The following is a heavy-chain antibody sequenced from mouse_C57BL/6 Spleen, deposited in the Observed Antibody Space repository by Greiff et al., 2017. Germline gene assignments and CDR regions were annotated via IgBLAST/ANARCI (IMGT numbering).Heavy chain of an antibody. J-gene: IGHJ2*01. D-gene: IGHD3-2*02. V-gene: IGHV1-80*01. CDR1: GYAFSSYW. CDR2: IYPGDGDA. CDR3: ARWDSSGYYFDY. Sequence: VKLQESGAELVKPGASVKISCKASGYAFSSYWMNWVKQRPGTGLEWIGQIYPGDGDANYNGKFKGKATLTADKSSSTAYMQLSSLTSEDSAVYFCARWDSSGYYFDYWGQGTTLTVSS.